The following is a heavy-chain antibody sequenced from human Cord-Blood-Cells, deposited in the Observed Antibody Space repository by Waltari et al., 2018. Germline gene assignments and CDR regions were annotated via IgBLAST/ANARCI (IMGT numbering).Heavy chain of an antibody. CDR2: INHSGRT. D-gene: IGHD6-6*01. CDR1: GGSFSGYY. Sequence: QVQLQQWGAGLLKPSETLSLTCAVYGGSFSGYYWSWIRQPPGKGLEWIGEINHSGRTNYTPSLKSRVTISVDTSKNQFSLKLSSVTAADTAVYYCARGRGAARHFDYWGQGTLVTVSS. V-gene: IGHV4-34*01. CDR3: ARGRGAARHFDY. J-gene: IGHJ4*02.